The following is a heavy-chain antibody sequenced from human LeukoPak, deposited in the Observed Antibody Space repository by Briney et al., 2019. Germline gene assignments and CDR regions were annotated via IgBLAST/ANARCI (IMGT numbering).Heavy chain of an antibody. D-gene: IGHD4-17*01. CDR2: VHTSGST. CDR3: ARDLYGDYGVFDY. Sequence: SETLSLTCTVSGGSISDYYWSWIRQPAGKGLEWIGGVHTSGSTNYNPSLKSRVTMSVDTSKNQFSLRLSTVTAADTAVYYCARDLYGDYGVFDYWGQGTLVTVSS. CDR1: GGSISDYY. V-gene: IGHV4-4*07. J-gene: IGHJ4*02.